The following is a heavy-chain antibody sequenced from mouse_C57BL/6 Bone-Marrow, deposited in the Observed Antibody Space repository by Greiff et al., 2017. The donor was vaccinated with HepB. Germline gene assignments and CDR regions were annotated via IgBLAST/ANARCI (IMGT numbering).Heavy chain of an antibody. CDR2: IYPGSGST. J-gene: IGHJ2*01. CDR1: GYTFTSYW. CDR3: ARDPIYYDYDGRYFDY. Sequence: QVQLQQPGAELVKPGASVKMSCKASGYTFTSYWITWVKQRPGQGLEWIGDIYPGSGSTNYNEKFKSKATLTVDTSCSTAYMQLSSLTSEDSAVYYCARDPIYYDYDGRYFDYWGQGTTLTVSS. D-gene: IGHD2-4*01. V-gene: IGHV1-55*01.